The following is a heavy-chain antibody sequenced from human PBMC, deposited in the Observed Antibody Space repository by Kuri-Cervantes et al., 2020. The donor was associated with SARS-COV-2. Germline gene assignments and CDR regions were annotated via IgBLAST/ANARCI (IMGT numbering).Heavy chain of an antibody. Sequence: ASVKVSCKASGYTFTSYGISRVRQAPGQGLEWMGWISAYNGNTNYAQKLQGRVTMTTDTSTSTAYMELRSLRSDDTAVYYCARVREADYDFWSGYAYWYFDLWGRGTLVTVSS. D-gene: IGHD3-3*01. CDR2: ISAYNGNT. V-gene: IGHV1-18*01. CDR1: GYTFTSYG. CDR3: ARVREADYDFWSGYAYWYFDL. J-gene: IGHJ2*01.